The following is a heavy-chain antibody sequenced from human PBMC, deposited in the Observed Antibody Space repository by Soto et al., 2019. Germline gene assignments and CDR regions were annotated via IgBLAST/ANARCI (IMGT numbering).Heavy chain of an antibody. Sequence: SGGGVVQPGRSLRLSCAASGFTFSNYGMHWVRQAPGKGLEWVAVIWYDGSNKFYADSVKGRFTISRDNSKNTLFLQMNSLRAEDTAVYYCARELHDSSGAFDYWGQGALVTVSS. V-gene: IGHV3-33*01. D-gene: IGHD3-22*01. J-gene: IGHJ4*02. CDR2: IWYDGSNK. CDR1: GFTFSNYG. CDR3: ARELHDSSGAFDY.